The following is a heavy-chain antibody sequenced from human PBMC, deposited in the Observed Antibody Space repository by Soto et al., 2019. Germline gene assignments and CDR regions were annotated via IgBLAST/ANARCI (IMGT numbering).Heavy chain of an antibody. CDR1: GFKFDDYM. Sequence: GGSLRLSCEASGFKFDDYMMHWVRQAPGKGLEWISLISWDGGSIDYADSIKGRFTVSRDNSKTSLYLHMHSLTSDDAAFYFCAKEGNGGSSLDSWGQGTLVTVSS. J-gene: IGHJ5*01. D-gene: IGHD2-15*01. V-gene: IGHV3-43*01. CDR2: ISWDGGSI. CDR3: AKEGNGGSSLDS.